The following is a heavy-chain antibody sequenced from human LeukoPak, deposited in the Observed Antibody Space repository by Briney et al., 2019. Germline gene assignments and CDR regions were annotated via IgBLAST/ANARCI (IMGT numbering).Heavy chain of an antibody. V-gene: IGHV1-8*03. CDR2: MNPNSGNT. Sequence: ASVKVSCKASGGTFSSYAINWVRQATGQGLEWMGWMNPNSGNTGYAQKFQGRVTITRNTSISTAYMELSSLRSEDTAVYYCARGPYSSSSGANYYYYYMDIWGKGTTVTVSS. CDR3: ARGPYSSSSGANYYYYYMDI. D-gene: IGHD6-6*01. J-gene: IGHJ6*03. CDR1: GGTFSSYA.